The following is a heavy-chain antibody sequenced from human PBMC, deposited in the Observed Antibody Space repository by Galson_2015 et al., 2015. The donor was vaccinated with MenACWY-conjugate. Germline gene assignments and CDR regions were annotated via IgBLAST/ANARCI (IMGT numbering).Heavy chain of an antibody. V-gene: IGHV3-30*02. CDR2: IRYDGSNK. D-gene: IGHD6-13*01. Sequence: SLRLSCAASGFTFSSYGMHWVRQAPGKGLEWVAFIRYDGSNKYYADSVKGRFTISRDNSKNTLYLQMNSLRAEDTAVYYCAKDGVKNSGRYSSSWYYFDYWGQGTLVTVSS. CDR1: GFTFSSYG. J-gene: IGHJ4*02. CDR3: AKDGVKNSGRYSSSWYYFDY.